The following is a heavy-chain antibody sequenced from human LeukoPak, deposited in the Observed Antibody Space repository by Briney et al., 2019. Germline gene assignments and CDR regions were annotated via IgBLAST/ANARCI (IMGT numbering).Heavy chain of an antibody. Sequence: SETLSLTCTVSGGSISSSSYYWGWIRQPPGKGLEWIGSIYYSGSTYYNPSLKSRVTISVDTSKNQFSLKLSSVTAADTAVYYCATASPYYDTLTGYSNYFDYWGQGILVTVSS. V-gene: IGHV4-39*01. D-gene: IGHD3-9*01. CDR2: IYYSGST. CDR1: GGSISSSSYY. J-gene: IGHJ4*02. CDR3: ATASPYYDTLTGYSNYFDY.